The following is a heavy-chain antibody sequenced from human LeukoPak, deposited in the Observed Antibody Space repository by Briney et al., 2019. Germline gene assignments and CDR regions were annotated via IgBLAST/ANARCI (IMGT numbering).Heavy chain of an antibody. J-gene: IGHJ5*02. V-gene: IGHV3-30*04. CDR3: AKDPTSVGGRHDWLLDS. CDR2: ISYDGSNK. Sequence: GGSLRLSCAASGSTFSTYAMHWVRQAPGKGLEWVAVISYDGSNKYYADSVKGRFTISRDNSKNTLYLQMNYLRAEDTAVYYCAKDPTSVGGRHDWLLDSWGQGTLVTVSS. CDR1: GSTFSTYA. D-gene: IGHD3-9*01.